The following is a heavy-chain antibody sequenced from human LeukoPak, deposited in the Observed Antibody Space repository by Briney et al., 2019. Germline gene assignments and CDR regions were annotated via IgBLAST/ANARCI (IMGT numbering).Heavy chain of an antibody. V-gene: IGHV3-23*01. CDR3: VKGRPYYYDNGRDYYFDY. CDR2: ISGSGGST. J-gene: IGHJ4*02. CDR1: GFTFSSYA. Sequence: GGSLRLSCAASGFTFSSYAMHWVRQAPGKGLEWVSAISGSGGSTYYADSVKGRFTISRDNSKKTLYLQMNSLRADDTAVYYCVKGRPYYYDNGRDYYFDYWGQGTLVTVSS. D-gene: IGHD3-22*01.